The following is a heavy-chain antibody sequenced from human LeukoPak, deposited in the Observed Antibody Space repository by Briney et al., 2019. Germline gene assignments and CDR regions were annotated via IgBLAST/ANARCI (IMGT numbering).Heavy chain of an antibody. Sequence: ASVKVSCKASGYTFTSYGISWVRQAPGQGLEWMGWINPNSGGTNYAQKFQGRVTMTRDTSISTAYMELSRLRSDDTAVYYCARDPTEGYCSGGSCRAPIDGWFDPWGQGTLVTVSS. V-gene: IGHV1-2*02. CDR1: GYTFTSYG. J-gene: IGHJ5*02. D-gene: IGHD2-15*01. CDR3: ARDPTEGYCSGGSCRAPIDGWFDP. CDR2: INPNSGGT.